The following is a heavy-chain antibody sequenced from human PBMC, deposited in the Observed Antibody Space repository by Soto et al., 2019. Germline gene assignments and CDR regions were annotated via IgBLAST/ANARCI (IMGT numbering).Heavy chain of an antibody. CDR2: ISSNGGST. CDR1: GFTFSNYA. V-gene: IGHV3-64*01. J-gene: IGHJ6*02. CDR3: ARVGYDSSGYYVRYYYGMDV. D-gene: IGHD3-22*01. Sequence: EVQLVESGGGLVQPGGSLRLSCAASGFTFSNYAMHWVRQAPGKGLEYVSAISSNGGSTYYANSVKGRFTISRDNSKNTLYLQMGSLIAEDMAVYYCARVGYDSSGYYVRYYYGMDVWGQGTTVTVSS.